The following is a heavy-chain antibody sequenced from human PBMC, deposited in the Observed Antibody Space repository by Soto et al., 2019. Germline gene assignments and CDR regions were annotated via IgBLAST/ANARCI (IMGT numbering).Heavy chain of an antibody. CDR1: GFTFSSYS. CDR3: ARRTSYDSSGYYCY. J-gene: IGHJ4*02. V-gene: IGHV3-21*01. D-gene: IGHD3-22*01. CDR2: ISSSSSYI. Sequence: EVQLVESGGGLVKPGGSLRLSCAASGFTFSSYSMNWVRQAPGKGLEWLSSISSSSSYIYYADSVKGRFTISRDNAKHSLYLQMNSLRAEDTAVYYCARRTSYDSSGYYCYWGQGTLVTVSS.